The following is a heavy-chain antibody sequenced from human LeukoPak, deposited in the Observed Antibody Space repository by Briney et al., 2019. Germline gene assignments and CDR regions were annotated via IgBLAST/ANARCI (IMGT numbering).Heavy chain of an antibody. CDR3: ARLSSGRYFDL. Sequence: SETLSLTCAVSGYSISSGYYWGWIRQPPGTGLEWIGSIYHSGSTYYNPSLKSRVTISVDTSKNQFSLKLSSVTAADTAVYYCARLSSGRYFDLWGRGTLVTVSS. CDR2: IYHSGST. D-gene: IGHD6-19*01. V-gene: IGHV4-38-2*01. CDR1: GYSISSGYY. J-gene: IGHJ2*01.